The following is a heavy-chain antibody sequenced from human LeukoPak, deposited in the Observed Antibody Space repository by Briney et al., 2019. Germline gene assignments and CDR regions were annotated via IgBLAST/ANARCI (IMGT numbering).Heavy chain of an antibody. CDR1: GFTFSSYW. CDR2: INSDGSST. J-gene: IGHJ4*02. CDR3: ARSSSGLYYFDY. Sequence: GGSLRLSCAASGFTFSSYWMHWVRQAPGKGLVWVSRINSDGSSTSYADSVKGRFTISRDNAKNTLYLQMNSLRAEDTAVYYCARSSSGLYYFDYWGQGTLVTVSP. V-gene: IGHV3-74*01. D-gene: IGHD6-19*01.